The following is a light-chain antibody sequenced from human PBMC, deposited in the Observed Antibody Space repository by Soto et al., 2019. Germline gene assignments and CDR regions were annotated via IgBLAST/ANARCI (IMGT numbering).Light chain of an antibody. Sequence: NQMPQSPDTLSAAVGDRVAITCRASQSISSWLAWYQQKPGKAPKLLIYDASSLESGVPSRFSGSGSGTEFTITISSLQPDDFATYYCQQYNSYSWTFGQGTKV. CDR3: QQYNSYSWT. CDR2: DAS. CDR1: QSISSW. V-gene: IGKV1-5*01. J-gene: IGKJ1*01.